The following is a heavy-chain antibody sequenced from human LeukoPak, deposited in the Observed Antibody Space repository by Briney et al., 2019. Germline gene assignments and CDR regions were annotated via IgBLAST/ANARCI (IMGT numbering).Heavy chain of an antibody. V-gene: IGHV3-30-3*01. D-gene: IGHD2-2*01. CDR1: GFTFSSYA. Sequence: PGGSLRLSCAASGFTFSSYAMYWVRQAPGKGLEWVAVISYDGSNKYYADSVKGRFTISRDNSKNTLYLQMNSLRAEDTAVYYCAKDQYCTSTSCYVGYWGQGTLVTVSS. J-gene: IGHJ4*02. CDR3: AKDQYCTSTSCYVGY. CDR2: ISYDGSNK.